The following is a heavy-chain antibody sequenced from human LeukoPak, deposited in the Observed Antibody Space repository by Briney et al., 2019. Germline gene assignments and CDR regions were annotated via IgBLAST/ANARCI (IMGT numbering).Heavy chain of an antibody. CDR1: GYSISSGYY. CDR2: IYHSGST. D-gene: IGHD3-3*01. CDR3: ARVRGTFGVVWSQLRGYMDV. V-gene: IGHV4-38-2*02. J-gene: IGHJ6*03. Sequence: PSETLSLTCTVSGYSISSGYYWGWVRQPPGKGLEWIGSIYHSGSTYYNPSLKSRVTISVDTSKNQFSLKLSSVTAADTAVYYCARVRGTFGVVWSQLRGYMDVWGKGTTVTVSS.